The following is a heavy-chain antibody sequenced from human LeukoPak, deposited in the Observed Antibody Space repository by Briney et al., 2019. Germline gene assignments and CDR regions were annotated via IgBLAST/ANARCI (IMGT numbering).Heavy chain of an antibody. D-gene: IGHD3-9*01. CDR3: AREVSDYDILTGWIDY. CDR2: IYYSGST. V-gene: IGHV4-39*02. CDR1: GGSISSTSYY. Sequence: SETLSLTCIVSGGSISSTSYYWGWIRQPPGKGLEWIGSIYYSGSTYYNPSLKGRVTISVDTSKNQFSLKLSSVTAADTAVYYCAREVSDYDILTGWIDYWGQGALVSVSS. J-gene: IGHJ4*02.